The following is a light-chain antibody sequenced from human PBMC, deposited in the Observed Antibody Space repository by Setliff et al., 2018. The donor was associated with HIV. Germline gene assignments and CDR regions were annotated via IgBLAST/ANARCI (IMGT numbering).Light chain of an antibody. J-gene: IGLJ1*01. V-gene: IGLV2-23*01. Sequence: QSVLTQPASVSGSPGQSITISCTGTSGDVGRYNLVSWYQQQPGKPPKLVIYQASKRPSGVSNRFSGSKSGNTASLTISGLQAEDEADYYCCSNTGSNTYVFGTGTRSPS. CDR1: SGDVGRYNL. CDR2: QAS. CDR3: CSNTGSNTYV.